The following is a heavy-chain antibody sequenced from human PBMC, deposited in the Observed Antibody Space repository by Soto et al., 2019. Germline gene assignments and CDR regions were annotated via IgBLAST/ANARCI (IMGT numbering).Heavy chain of an antibody. CDR1: GYTLTELS. CDR2: FDPEDGET. V-gene: IGHV1-24*01. CDR3: ATAGRLGALSLGGYYYYYGMDV. D-gene: IGHD3-16*02. J-gene: IGHJ6*02. Sequence: ASVKVSSKVSGYTLTELSMPWVRQAPGKGLEWMGGFDPEDGETIYAQKFQGRVTMTEDTSTDTAYMELSSLRSEDTAVYYCATAGRLGALSLGGYYYYYGMDVWGQGTTVTVSS.